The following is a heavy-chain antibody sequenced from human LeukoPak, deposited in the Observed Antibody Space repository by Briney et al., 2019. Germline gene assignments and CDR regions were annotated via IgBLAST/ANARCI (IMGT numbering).Heavy chain of an antibody. D-gene: IGHD4-23*01. CDR3: ARTLTYGGASRAFDY. J-gene: IGHJ4*02. CDR2: INPSGGST. V-gene: IGHV1-46*01. Sequence: ASVTVSCKASGYTFTSYYMHWVRQAPGQGLEWMGIINPSGGSTSYAQKFQGRVTITRDMSTSTVYMELSSLRSEDTAVYYCARTLTYGGASRAFDYWGQGTLVTVSS. CDR1: GYTFTSYY.